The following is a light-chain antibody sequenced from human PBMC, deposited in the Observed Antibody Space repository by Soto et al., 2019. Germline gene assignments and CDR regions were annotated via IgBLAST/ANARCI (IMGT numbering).Light chain of an antibody. CDR2: AAS. CDR3: QESYTTLFT. J-gene: IGKJ3*01. Sequence: IQMTQSPSSLSASVEDRVTLTCRASQSISTYLRWYQQRPGQAPRLLIYAASSVQTGVPARFSGSGSGTDFTLTISSLQPEDSATYYCQESYTTLFTFGPGTRVDTK. V-gene: IGKV1-39*01. CDR1: QSISTY.